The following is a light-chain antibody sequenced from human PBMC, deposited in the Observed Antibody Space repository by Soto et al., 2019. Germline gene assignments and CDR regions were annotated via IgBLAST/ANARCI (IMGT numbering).Light chain of an antibody. Sequence: FQLTKPQSSLFAPGRKRSTIIGQAGQNITNNLNWYQKRPGQAPRLLIYDASNLETGVPSRFSGSGFGTHFTFTITNLQPEDVATYYCQQYDDLPLTFGGGTWVEI. CDR2: DAS. J-gene: IGKJ4*01. CDR3: QQYDDLPLT. V-gene: IGKV1-33*01. CDR1: QNITNN.